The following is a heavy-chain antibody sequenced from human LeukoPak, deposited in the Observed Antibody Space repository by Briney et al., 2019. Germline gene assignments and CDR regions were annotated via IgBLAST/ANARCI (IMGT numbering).Heavy chain of an antibody. D-gene: IGHD1-26*01. CDR1: GFTFDDYA. V-gene: IGHV3-9*01. J-gene: IGHJ4*02. CDR2: ISWNSGSI. Sequence: GGSLRLSCAASGFTFDDYAMHWVRQAPGKGLEWVSGISWNSGSIGYADSVKGRFTISRDNAKNSLYLQMNSLRAEDTALYYCAKDRLRYHAGSVPGYWGQGTLVTVSS. CDR3: AKDRLRYHAGSVPGY.